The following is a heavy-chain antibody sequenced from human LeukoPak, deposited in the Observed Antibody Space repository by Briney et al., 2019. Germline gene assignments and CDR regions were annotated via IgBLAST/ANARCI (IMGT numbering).Heavy chain of an antibody. Sequence: SETLSLTCTVSGGSISSSSYYWGWIRQPPGKGLEWIGSIYYSGSTYYNPSLKSRVTMSVDTSKNQFSLKLSSVTAADTAVYYCARDHCSSTSCYYFDYWGQGTLVTVSS. CDR2: IYYSGST. CDR3: ARDHCSSTSCYYFDY. V-gene: IGHV4-39*07. J-gene: IGHJ4*02. CDR1: GGSISSSSYY. D-gene: IGHD2-2*01.